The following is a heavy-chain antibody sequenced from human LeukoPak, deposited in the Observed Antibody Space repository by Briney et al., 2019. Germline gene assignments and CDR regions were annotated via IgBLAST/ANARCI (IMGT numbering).Heavy chain of an antibody. D-gene: IGHD3-3*01. CDR3: ARGGGFTIFGARKANWFDP. CDR2: INHSGST. CDR1: GGSISSYY. J-gene: IGHJ5*02. Sequence: SETLSLTCTVSGGSISSYYWSWIRQPPGKGLEWIGEINHSGSTNYNPSLKSRVTISVDTPKNQFSLKLSSVTAADTAVYYCARGGGFTIFGARKANWFDPWGQGTLVTVSS. V-gene: IGHV4-34*01.